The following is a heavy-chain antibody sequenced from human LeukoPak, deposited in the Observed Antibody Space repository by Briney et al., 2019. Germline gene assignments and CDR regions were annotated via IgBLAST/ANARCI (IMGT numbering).Heavy chain of an antibody. V-gene: IGHV4-59*12. D-gene: IGHD3-22*01. CDR3: ARVSGITMIVVVNSDAFDI. CDR1: GGSISSYY. J-gene: IGHJ3*02. Sequence: SETLSLTCTVSGGSISSYYWNWIRQPPGKGLEWIGYIYYIGSTNYNPSLKSRVTISVDTSKNQFSLKLSSVTAADTAVYYCARVSGITMIVVVNSDAFDIWGQGTMVTVSS. CDR2: IYYIGST.